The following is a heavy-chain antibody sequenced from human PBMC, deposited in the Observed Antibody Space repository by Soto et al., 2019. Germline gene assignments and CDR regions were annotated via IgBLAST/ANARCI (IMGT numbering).Heavy chain of an antibody. D-gene: IGHD3-10*01. Sequence: QITLKESGPTLVKPTQTLTLTCTISGFSLSTSGVGVGWIRQPPGKALDWLALIYWDGDKRYSPSLKSRLTITKDTSKHQVVLTLTNMDPVDTATYYCVRLLWFGELTWGPGTLVTVSS. CDR1: GFSLSTSGVG. CDR3: VRLLWFGELT. CDR2: IYWDGDK. V-gene: IGHV2-5*02. J-gene: IGHJ4*02.